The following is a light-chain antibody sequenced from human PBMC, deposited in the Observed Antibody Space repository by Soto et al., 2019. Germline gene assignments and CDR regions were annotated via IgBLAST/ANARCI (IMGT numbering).Light chain of an antibody. CDR1: SSNIGGNS. Sequence: QSVLTQPPSVSAAPGQKVTISCSGSSSNIGGNSVSWYQQLPGTAPKLLIYDDNKRPSGIPDRFSGSKSGNTASLTISGLQAEDEAQYYCCSYAGSYTFVFGSGTKVTVL. CDR2: DDN. CDR3: CSYAGSYTFV. J-gene: IGLJ1*01. V-gene: IGLV1-51*01.